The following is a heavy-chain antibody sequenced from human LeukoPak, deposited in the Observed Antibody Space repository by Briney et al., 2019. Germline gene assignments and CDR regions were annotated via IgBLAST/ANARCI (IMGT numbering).Heavy chain of an antibody. D-gene: IGHD2-21*02. CDR1: GFKFSAHY. J-gene: IGHJ4*02. CDR2: IRNKDTKYVT. V-gene: IGHV3-72*01. CDR3: TRVAPYCGGDCYSRYFDY. Sequence: PGGTLRLSCLASGFKFSAHYMDWVRQAPGKGLEWVGRIRNKDTKYVTEYAASVKGRFTISRDDSRDLLYLQMNSLKTEDTAMYYCTRVAPYCGGDCYSRYFDYWGQGILVSVSS.